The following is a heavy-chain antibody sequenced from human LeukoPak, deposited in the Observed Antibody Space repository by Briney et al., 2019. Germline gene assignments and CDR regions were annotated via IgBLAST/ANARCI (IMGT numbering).Heavy chain of an antibody. CDR2: IYYGGST. J-gene: IGHJ4*02. V-gene: IGHV4-59*01. CDR3: ARGDPYSSGWYYFDY. Sequence: PSETLSLTCTVSGGSISSYYWSWIRQPPGKGLEWIGYIYYGGSTNYNPSLKSRVTISVDTSENQFSLKLSSVTAADTAVYYCARGDPYSSGWYYFDYWGQGTLVTVSS. D-gene: IGHD6-19*01. CDR1: GGSISSYY.